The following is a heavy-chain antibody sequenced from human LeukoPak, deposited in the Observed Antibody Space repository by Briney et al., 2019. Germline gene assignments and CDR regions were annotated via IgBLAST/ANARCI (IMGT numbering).Heavy chain of an antibody. CDR3: ARMVGSPPDNWFDP. D-gene: IGHD2-15*01. V-gene: IGHV4-34*01. J-gene: IGHJ5*02. Sequence: PSETLSLTCAVDGGSFSGYYWGWIRHPPGKGLEWIGEINHSGSTNYNPSLKSRVTISVDRSKNQFSLKLSSVTAADTAVYYFARMVGSPPDNWFDPWGQGTLVTVSS. CDR2: INHSGST. CDR1: GGSFSGYY.